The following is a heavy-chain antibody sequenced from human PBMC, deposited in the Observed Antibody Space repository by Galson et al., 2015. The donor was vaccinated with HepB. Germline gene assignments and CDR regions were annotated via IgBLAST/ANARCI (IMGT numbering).Heavy chain of an antibody. CDR2: ISYDGSNK. J-gene: IGHJ4*02. V-gene: IGHV3-30*04. D-gene: IGHD4-17*01. Sequence: SLRLSCAASGFTFSSYAMHWVRQAPGKGLEWVAVISYDGSNKYYADSVKGRFTISRDNSKNTLYLQMNSLRAEDTAVYYCARPGMTTVTTPLGYWGQGTLVTVSS. CDR1: GFTFSSYA. CDR3: ARPGMTTVTTPLGY.